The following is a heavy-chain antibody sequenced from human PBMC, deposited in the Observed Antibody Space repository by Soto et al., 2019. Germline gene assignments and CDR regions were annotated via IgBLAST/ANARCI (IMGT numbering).Heavy chain of an antibody. Sequence: EVQLVESGGGLIQPGGSLRLSCAASGFTVSHNYMTWVRQAPGKGLEWVLVIFSGGSTYYGDSVKGRFTISRDISKNMVYLQMNSLRAEDTAVYYCARVPDTGGRDYLDYWGQGTLVTVSS. CDR1: GFTVSHNY. D-gene: IGHD7-27*01. CDR2: IFSGGST. CDR3: ARVPDTGGRDYLDY. V-gene: IGHV3-53*01. J-gene: IGHJ4*02.